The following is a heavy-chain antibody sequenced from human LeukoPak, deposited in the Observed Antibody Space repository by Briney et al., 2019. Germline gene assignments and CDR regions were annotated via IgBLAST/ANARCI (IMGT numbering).Heavy chain of an antibody. CDR1: GFTFSSYG. CDR2: IRYDGSNK. V-gene: IGHV3-30*02. Sequence: GGSLRLSCAASGFTFSSYGMHWVRQAPGKGLEWVAFIRYDGSNKYYADSVKGRFTISRDNSKNTLYLQMNSLRAEDTAVYYCAKELDGGDYVDVWGKGTTVTVSS. J-gene: IGHJ6*03. CDR3: AKELDGGDYVDV. D-gene: IGHD3-16*01.